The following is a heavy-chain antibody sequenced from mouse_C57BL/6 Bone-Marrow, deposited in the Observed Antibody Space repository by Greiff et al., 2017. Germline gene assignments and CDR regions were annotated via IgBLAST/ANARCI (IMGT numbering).Heavy chain of an antibody. D-gene: IGHD1-1*01. Sequence: VQLQQSGPVLARPGASVKMSCKTSGYTFTSYWMHWVKQRPGQGLEWVGAINPGNSDTSYNQKFKGKAKLTAVKSASTAYMELSSLTNEDSAFYYCTRDTVYYGTYDWGQGTTLTVSS. CDR3: TRDTVYYGTYD. V-gene: IGHV1-5*01. J-gene: IGHJ2*01. CDR2: INPGNSDT. CDR1: GYTFTSYW.